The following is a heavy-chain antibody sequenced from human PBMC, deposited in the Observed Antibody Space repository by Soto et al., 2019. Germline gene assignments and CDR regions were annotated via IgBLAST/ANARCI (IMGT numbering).Heavy chain of an antibody. V-gene: IGHV4-34*01. CDR1: GGAFSGYY. CDR3: RRGRRSYGSGSYYTRPNCIFAY. J-gene: IGHJ4*02. CDR2: INHSGST. D-gene: IGHD3-10*01. Sequence: SGTLCLTCAVGGGAFSGYYWSWIRQPPGKGLEWIGEINHSGSTNYNPSLKSRVTISVDTSKNQFSLKLSSVTAPDPPVDYFRRGRRSYGSGSYYTRPNCIFAYWGKGTLVTVSS.